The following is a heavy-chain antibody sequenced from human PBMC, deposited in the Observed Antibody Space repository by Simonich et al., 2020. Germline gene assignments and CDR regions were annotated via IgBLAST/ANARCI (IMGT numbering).Heavy chain of an antibody. D-gene: IGHD7-27*01. CDR3: ARGRLTGDKGAFDI. Sequence: QVQLVQSGAEVKKPGASVKVSCRASGYTFTGYYMHWERQAPGQGLEWMGWINPTSGGTNYAQKFQGRVTMTRDTSISTAYMELSRLRSDDTAVYYCARGRLTGDKGAFDIWGQGTMVTVSS. J-gene: IGHJ3*02. CDR2: INPTSGGT. V-gene: IGHV1-2*02. CDR1: GYTFTGYY.